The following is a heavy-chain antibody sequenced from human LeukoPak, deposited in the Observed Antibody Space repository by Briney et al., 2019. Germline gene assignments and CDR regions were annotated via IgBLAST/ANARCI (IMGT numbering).Heavy chain of an antibody. CDR1: GYTFTSYG. Sequence: GASVKVSCKASGYTFTSYGISWVRQAPGQGLEWMGWISAYNGNTNYAQKLQGRVTMTTDTSTSTAYMELRSLRSDDTAVYYCARYCSSTSCHGAIDYWGQGTLVTVSS. CDR3: ARYCSSTSCHGAIDY. V-gene: IGHV1-18*01. CDR2: ISAYNGNT. D-gene: IGHD2-2*01. J-gene: IGHJ4*02.